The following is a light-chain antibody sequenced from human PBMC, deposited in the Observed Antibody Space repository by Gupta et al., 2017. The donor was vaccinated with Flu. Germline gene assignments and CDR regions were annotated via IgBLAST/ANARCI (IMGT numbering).Light chain of an antibody. J-gene: IGKJ5*01. CDR3: QQYNNWPSIT. CDR1: QSVSSN. V-gene: IGKV3-15*01. Sequence: EIVITQSPATLSVSPGERATLSCRASQSVSSNLAWYQQKPGQAPRLLIYGASTRATGIPARFSGSGSGKEFTLTISSRQSEDFAVYYCQQYNNWPSITFGQGTRLEIK. CDR2: GAS.